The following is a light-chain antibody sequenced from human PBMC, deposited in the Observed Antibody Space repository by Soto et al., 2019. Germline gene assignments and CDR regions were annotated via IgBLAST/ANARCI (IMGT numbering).Light chain of an antibody. CDR3: QTWGTGMEV. Sequence: QPVLTQSPSASASLGASVKLTCTLSSGHSSYAIAWHQQQPEKGPRYLMKLNSDGSHTKGDGIPDRFSGSSSGAERYLTSTSLQSEAESDYYCQTWGTGMEVFGGGTELTVL. V-gene: IGLV4-69*01. CDR1: SGHSSYA. J-gene: IGLJ2*01. CDR2: LNSDGSH.